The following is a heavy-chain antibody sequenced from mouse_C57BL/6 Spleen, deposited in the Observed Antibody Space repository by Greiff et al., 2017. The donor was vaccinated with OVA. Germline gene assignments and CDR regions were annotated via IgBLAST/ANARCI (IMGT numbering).Heavy chain of an antibody. CDR1: GYTFTDYY. J-gene: IGHJ4*01. V-gene: IGHV1-34*01. Sequence: VQLKQSGPELVKPGASVKMSCKASGYTFTDYYMHWVKQSHGKSLEWIGYIYPNNGGNGYNQKFKGKATLTVDKSSSTAYMELRSLTSEDSAVYYCARARLLRYYAMDYWGQGTSVTVSS. D-gene: IGHD1-1*01. CDR2: IYPNNGGN. CDR3: ARARLLRYYAMDY.